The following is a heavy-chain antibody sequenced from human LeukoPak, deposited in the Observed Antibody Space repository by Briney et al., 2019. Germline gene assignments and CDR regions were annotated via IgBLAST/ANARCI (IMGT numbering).Heavy chain of an antibody. CDR2: IKSKTDGGTT. Sequence: GGSLRLSCAASGFTFSNAWMSWVRQAPGKGLEWVGRIKSKTDGGTTDYAAPVKGRFTISRDDSKNTLYLQMNSLKTEDTAVYYCTTEKFLWFGELSYYFDYWGQGTLVTVSS. V-gene: IGHV3-15*01. CDR3: TTEKFLWFGELSYYFDY. D-gene: IGHD3-10*01. J-gene: IGHJ4*02. CDR1: GFTFSNAW.